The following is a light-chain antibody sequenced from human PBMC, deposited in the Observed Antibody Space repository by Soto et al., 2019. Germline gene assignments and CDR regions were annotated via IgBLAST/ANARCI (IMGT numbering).Light chain of an antibody. V-gene: IGLV2-23*01. CDR1: GSGVGSYNF. Sequence: QSALTQPASVSGSPGQSVTISCSGTGSGVGSYNFVSWYQHHPGKAPKLLIYQGTQRPSGVSNRFSGSTASLTISGLQAGDEAVYYCCSYTGSRTVVFGGGTQLTVL. CDR3: CSYTGSRTVV. CDR2: QGT. J-gene: IGLJ3*02.